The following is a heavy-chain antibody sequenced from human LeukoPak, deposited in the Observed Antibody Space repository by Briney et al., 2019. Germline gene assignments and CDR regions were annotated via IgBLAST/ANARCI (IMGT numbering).Heavy chain of an antibody. D-gene: IGHD3-22*01. CDR2: IYSGGDT. Sequence: PGGSLRLSCAASGFTVSSNYMSWVRQAPGKGLEWVSVIYSGGDTSYADSVMGRFTISRDNSKNTLYLQMNSLRAEDTAVYYCAREFTMIVVVNGPSDAFDIWGQGTMVTVSS. J-gene: IGHJ3*02. CDR3: AREFTMIVVVNGPSDAFDI. CDR1: GFTVSSNY. V-gene: IGHV3-53*01.